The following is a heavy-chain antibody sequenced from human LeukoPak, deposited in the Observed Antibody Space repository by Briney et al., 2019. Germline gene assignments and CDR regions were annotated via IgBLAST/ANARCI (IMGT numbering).Heavy chain of an antibody. V-gene: IGHV4-59*01. CDR1: GGSISSYY. CDR3: ARGYDDFWSGYYYYYMDV. CDR2: IYYSGST. J-gene: IGHJ6*03. Sequence: TSETLSLTCTVSGGSISSYYWSWIRQPPGKGLEWIGYIYYSGSTNYNPSLKSRVTISVDTSKNQFSLKLSSVTAADTAVYYCARGYDDFWSGYYYYYMDVWGKGTTVTVSS. D-gene: IGHD3-3*01.